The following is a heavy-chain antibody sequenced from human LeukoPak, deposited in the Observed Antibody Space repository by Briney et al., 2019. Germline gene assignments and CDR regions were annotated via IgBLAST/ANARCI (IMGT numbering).Heavy chain of an antibody. V-gene: IGHV3-23*01. Sequence: GGSLRLSCGASGFTFSSYAMSWVRQAPGKGLEWVSAISGSGGSTYYADSVKGRFTISRDNSKNTLYLQMNSLRAEDTAVYYCAKCPRSSSWSTRKWYYFDYWGQGTLVTVSS. CDR2: ISGSGGST. CDR3: AKCPRSSSWSTRKWYYFDY. J-gene: IGHJ4*02. CDR1: GFTFSSYA. D-gene: IGHD6-13*01.